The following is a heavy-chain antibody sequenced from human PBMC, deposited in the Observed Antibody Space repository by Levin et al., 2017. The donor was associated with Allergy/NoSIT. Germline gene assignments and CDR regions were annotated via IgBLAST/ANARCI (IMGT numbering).Heavy chain of an antibody. V-gene: IGHV3-23*01. CDR2: ISGSGGST. CDR1: GFTFSSYA. CDR3: AKEGDGYEILFDY. D-gene: IGHD5-24*01. J-gene: IGHJ4*02. Sequence: ETLSLTCAASGFTFSSYAMSWVRQAPGKGLEWVSAISGSGGSTYYADSVKGRFTISRDNSKNTLYLQMNSLRAEDTAVYYCAKEGDGYEILFDYWGQGTLVTVSS.